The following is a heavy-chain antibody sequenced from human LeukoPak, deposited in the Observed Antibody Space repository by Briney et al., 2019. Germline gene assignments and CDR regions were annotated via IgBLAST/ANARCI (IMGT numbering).Heavy chain of an antibody. D-gene: IGHD3-10*01. CDR1: GYTFISYG. J-gene: IGHJ4*02. CDR3: ARERITMFRGYFDY. Sequence: GASVKVSCKASGYTFISYGISWVRQAPGQGLEWMGWISAYNGNTNYAQKVQGRVTMTIDTSTSTAYMELRSLRSDDTAVYYCARERITMFRGYFDYWGQGTLVTVSS. V-gene: IGHV1-18*01. CDR2: ISAYNGNT.